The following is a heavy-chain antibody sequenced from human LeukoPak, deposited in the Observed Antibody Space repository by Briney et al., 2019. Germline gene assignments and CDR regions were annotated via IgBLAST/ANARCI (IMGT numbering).Heavy chain of an antibody. CDR2: IYYSGST. CDR3: ARGVTMVRGVNFDY. J-gene: IGHJ4*02. CDR1: GGSLSSYY. D-gene: IGHD3-10*01. Sequence: SETLSLTCTVSGGSLSSYYWSGLRQPPGKGLEWIGYIYYSGSTNYNPSLTSRVTISVDASKSQFSLKLSSVTAADTAVYYCARGVTMVRGVNFDYWGQGTLVTVYS. V-gene: IGHV4-59*01.